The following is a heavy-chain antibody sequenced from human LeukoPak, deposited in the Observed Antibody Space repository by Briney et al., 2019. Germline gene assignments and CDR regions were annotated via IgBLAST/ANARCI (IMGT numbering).Heavy chain of an antibody. V-gene: IGHV3-33*08. J-gene: IGHJ4*02. Sequence: GSLRLSCVASGFPFSSYWMTWVRQAPGKGLERVAVIWYDGSNKYYADSVKGRFTISRDNSKNTLYLQMNSLRAEDTAVYYCARDSSEYSSSWAYFDYWGQGTLVTVSS. CDR2: IWYDGSNK. D-gene: IGHD6-13*01. CDR1: GFPFSSYW. CDR3: ARDSSEYSSSWAYFDY.